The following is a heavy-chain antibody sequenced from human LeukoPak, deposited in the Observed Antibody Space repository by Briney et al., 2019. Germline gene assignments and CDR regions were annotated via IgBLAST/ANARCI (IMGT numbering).Heavy chain of an antibody. J-gene: IGHJ4*02. Sequence: SETLSLTCTVSGGSISSYYWGWIRQPPGKGLEWIGYIYYSGSTYCNPSLKSRLTISVDTSKNQFSLKLSSVTAADTAVYYCARGEYYYGSGSYYLVYWGQGTLVTVSS. D-gene: IGHD3-10*01. V-gene: IGHV4-30-4*08. CDR3: ARGEYYYGSGSYYLVY. CDR2: IYYSGST. CDR1: GGSISSYY.